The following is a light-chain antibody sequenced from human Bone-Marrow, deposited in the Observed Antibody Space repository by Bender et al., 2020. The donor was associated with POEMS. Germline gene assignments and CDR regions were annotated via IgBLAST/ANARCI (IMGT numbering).Light chain of an antibody. J-gene: IGLJ1*01. V-gene: IGLV2-23*01. Sequence: QSALTQPASVSGSPGQSITISCTGTSSDIGRYNFVSWYQQHPGKAPKVMIYEGSKRPSGVSNRISGSKSGNTASLTISGLQAEDEADYYCCSFAGSSTYVFGTGTKVTVL. CDR3: CSFAGSSTYV. CDR1: SSDIGRYNF. CDR2: EGS.